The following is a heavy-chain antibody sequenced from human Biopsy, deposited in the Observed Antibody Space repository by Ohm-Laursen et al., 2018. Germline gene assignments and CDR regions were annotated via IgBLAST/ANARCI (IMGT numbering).Heavy chain of an antibody. J-gene: IGHJ5*02. CDR2: IYTSGIT. Sequence: ETLSLTCAVSGGSLSSYSWSWIRQPAGKGLEWIGQIYTSGITNYNPSLKSRVTMSVDTSKNKFSLRVSSVTAADTAVYYCARDRDRRGWFDPWGQGTLVTVSS. CDR3: ARDRDRRGWFDP. CDR1: GGSLSSYS. V-gene: IGHV4-4*07. D-gene: IGHD1-14*01.